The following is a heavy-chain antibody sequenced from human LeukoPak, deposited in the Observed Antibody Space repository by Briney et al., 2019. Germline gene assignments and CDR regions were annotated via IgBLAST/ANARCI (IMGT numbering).Heavy chain of an antibody. CDR3: AKGQWLGITYYFDY. J-gene: IGHJ4*02. V-gene: IGHV3-9*01. CDR1: GFTFDDYA. CDR2: ISWNSGSI. D-gene: IGHD6-19*01. Sequence: GGSLRLSCAASGFTFDDYAMHWVRQAPGKGLEWVSGISWNSGSIGYADSVKGRFTISRDNAKNSLYLQMNSLRAEDTALYYRAKGQWLGITYYFDYWGRGTLVTVSS.